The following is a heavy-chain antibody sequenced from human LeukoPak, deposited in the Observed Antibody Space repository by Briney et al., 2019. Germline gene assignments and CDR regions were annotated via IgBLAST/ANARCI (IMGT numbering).Heavy chain of an antibody. CDR2: IHSSGST. CDR1: GGSISSYY. Sequence: SETLSLTCTVSGGSISSYYWSWIRQPPGKGLEWIGYIHSSGSTKYNPSLKSRVTISVDTSKNQFSLKLSSVTAADTAVYYCARWYSSGWAFDYWGQGTLVTLSS. V-gene: IGHV4-59*08. D-gene: IGHD6-19*01. CDR3: ARWYSSGWAFDY. J-gene: IGHJ4*02.